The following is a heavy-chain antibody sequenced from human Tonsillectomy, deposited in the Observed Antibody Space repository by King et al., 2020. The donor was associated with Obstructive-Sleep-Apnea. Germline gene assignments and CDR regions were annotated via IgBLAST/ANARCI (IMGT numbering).Heavy chain of an antibody. CDR1: GFTFSIYG. Sequence: VQLVESGGGVVQPGRSLRLSCAASGFTFSIYGMHWVRQAPGKGLEWVAFIRFDGSNKYYADSVKSRFTISRDNSKNTVYLQMNSLRVEDTAVYYCANTPDSGYDDDYWGQGTLVTVSS. J-gene: IGHJ4*02. CDR3: ANTPDSGYDDDY. V-gene: IGHV3-30*02. D-gene: IGHD5-12*01. CDR2: IRFDGSNK.